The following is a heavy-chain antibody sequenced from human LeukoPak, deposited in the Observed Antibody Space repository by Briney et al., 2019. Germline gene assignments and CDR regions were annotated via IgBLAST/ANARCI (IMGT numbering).Heavy chain of an antibody. D-gene: IGHD5-24*01. CDR2: IYSSGYT. CDR3: ARRRAEGGNNGHDNWFDP. J-gene: IGHJ5*02. V-gene: IGHV4-59*08. Sequence: SEALSLTCTVSGXSMSTYFWSWVRQPPGKTLEWIGYIYSSGYTNYNPSLQSRVAISIDTSKNQFSLRLTSVTAADTAVYYCARRRAEGGNNGHDNWFDPWGQGGLVTVSS. CDR1: GXSMSTYF.